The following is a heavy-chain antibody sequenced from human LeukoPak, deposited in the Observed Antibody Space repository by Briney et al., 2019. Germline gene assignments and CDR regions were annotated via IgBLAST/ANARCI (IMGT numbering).Heavy chain of an antibody. D-gene: IGHD3-22*01. Sequence: PSETLSLTCTVSGGSISSSSYYWGWIRQPPGKGLEWIGSIYYSGSTYYNPSLKSRVTISVDTSKNQFSLKLSSVTAADTAVYYCARQGPLYYYDSSGYLYHFDYWGQGTLVTVSS. J-gene: IGHJ4*02. CDR3: ARQGPLYYYDSSGYLYHFDY. CDR2: IYYSGST. V-gene: IGHV4-39*01. CDR1: GGSISSSSYY.